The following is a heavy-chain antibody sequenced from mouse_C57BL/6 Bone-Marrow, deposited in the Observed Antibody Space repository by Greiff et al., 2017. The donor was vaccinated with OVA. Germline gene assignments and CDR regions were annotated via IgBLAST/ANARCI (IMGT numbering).Heavy chain of an antibody. CDR3: ARVYRGGFAY. Sequence: EVHLVESGGDLVKPGGSLKLSCAASGFTFSSYGMSWVRQTPDKRLEWVATISSGGSYTYYPDSVKGRFTISRDNAKNTLYLQMSSLKSEDTAMYYCARVYRGGFAYWGQGTLVTVSA. V-gene: IGHV5-6*01. D-gene: IGHD2-14*01. J-gene: IGHJ3*01. CDR2: ISSGGSYT. CDR1: GFTFSSYG.